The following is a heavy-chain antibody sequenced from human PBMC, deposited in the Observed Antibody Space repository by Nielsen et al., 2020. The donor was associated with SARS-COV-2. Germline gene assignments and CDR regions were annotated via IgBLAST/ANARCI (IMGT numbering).Heavy chain of an antibody. CDR2: ISHSGST. CDR3: ARGQPVKYSHGYYHYYYMDV. J-gene: IGHJ6*03. CDR1: GGSFSGYY. V-gene: IGHV4-34*01. Sequence: SETLSLTCAVYGGSFSGYYWSWIRQPPGKGLEWIGEISHSGSTNYNPSLKSRVTISVDTSKNQFSLKQSSVTAADTAVYYCARGQPVKYSHGYYHYYYMDVWGKGTTVTVSS. D-gene: IGHD5-18*01.